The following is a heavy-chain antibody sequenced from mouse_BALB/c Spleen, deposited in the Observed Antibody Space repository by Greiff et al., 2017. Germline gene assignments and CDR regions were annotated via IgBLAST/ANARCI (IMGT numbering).Heavy chain of an antibody. Sequence: VMLVESGPGLVAPSQSLSITCTVSGFSLTSYGVHWVRQPPGKGLEWLGVIWAGGSTNYNSALMSRLSISKDNSKSQVFLKMNSLQTDDTAMYYCARELRLRKGYAMDYWGQGTSVTVSS. V-gene: IGHV2-9*02. J-gene: IGHJ4*01. D-gene: IGHD1-2*01. CDR3: ARELRLRKGYAMDY. CDR2: IWAGGST. CDR1: GFSLTSYG.